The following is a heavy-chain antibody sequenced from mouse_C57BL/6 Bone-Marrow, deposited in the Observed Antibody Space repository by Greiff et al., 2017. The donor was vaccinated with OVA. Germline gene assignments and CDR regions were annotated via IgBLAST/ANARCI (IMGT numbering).Heavy chain of an antibody. CDR3: ARQGAVVPHWYFDV. CDR1: GFTFSDYG. Sequence: EVMLVESGGGLVQPGGSLKLSCAASGFTFSDYGMAWVRQAPRKGPEWVAFISNLAYSIYYADTVTGRFTIARENAKNTLYLEMSSLRSEDTAMYYCARQGAVVPHWYFDVWGTGTTVTVSS. CDR2: ISNLAYSI. V-gene: IGHV5-15*04. J-gene: IGHJ1*03. D-gene: IGHD1-1*01.